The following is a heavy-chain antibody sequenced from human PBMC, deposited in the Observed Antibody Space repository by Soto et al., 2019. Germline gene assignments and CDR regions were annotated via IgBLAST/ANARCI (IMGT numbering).Heavy chain of an antibody. CDR1: GFTFSDYG. CDR3: ARVGVGDCRNYFDY. CDR2: IWYDGSRE. J-gene: IGHJ4*02. D-gene: IGHD2-21*02. V-gene: IGHV3-33*01. Sequence: QVQLVESGGGVVQPGRSLRLSCAASGFTFSDYGMYWVRQAPGKGLEWVAMIWYDGSREHYPDSVKGRLTVSRDNSNNPLYLQMNSLRAEDTAVYYCARVGVGDCRNYFDYWGRGTLVTVSS.